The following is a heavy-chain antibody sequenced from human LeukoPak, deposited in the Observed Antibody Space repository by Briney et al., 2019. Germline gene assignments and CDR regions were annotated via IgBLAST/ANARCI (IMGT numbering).Heavy chain of an antibody. J-gene: IGHJ4*02. Sequence: GGSLRLSCAASGFDFNEHEMDWVRQAPGKGPEWLGRIRNKAHSYTTEYAASVIGRFTIPRDDSKNSLYLQMNSLKTDDTAVYYCTSASAGLVEYWGQGTRVTVSS. CDR2: IRNKAHSYTT. V-gene: IGHV3-72*01. CDR3: TSASAGLVEY. CDR1: GFDFNEHE.